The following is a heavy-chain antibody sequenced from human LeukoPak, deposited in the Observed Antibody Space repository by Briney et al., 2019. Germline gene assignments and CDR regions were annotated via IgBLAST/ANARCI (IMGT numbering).Heavy chain of an antibody. CDR3: AKDQGSGWNY. CDR2: ISYDGSNK. CDR1: GFTFSSYG. V-gene: IGHV3-30*18. Sequence: PGRSLRLSCAASGFTFSSYGMHWVRQAPGKGLEWVAVISYDGSNKYYADSVKGRFTISRDNSKNTLYLQMNSLRAEDTAVYYCAKDQGSGWNYWGQGTLVTVSS. J-gene: IGHJ4*02. D-gene: IGHD6-19*01.